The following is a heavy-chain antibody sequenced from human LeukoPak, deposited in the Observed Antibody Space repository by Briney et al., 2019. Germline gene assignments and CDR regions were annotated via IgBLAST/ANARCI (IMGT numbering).Heavy chain of an antibody. CDR2: IRYDGSNK. CDR3: AKPPHYYYYMDV. CDR1: GFTFSSYG. V-gene: IGHV3-30*02. Sequence: GGFLRLSCAASGFTFSSYGMHWVRQAPGKGLEWVAFIRYDGSNKYYADSVKGRFTISRGNSKNTLYLQMNSLRAEDTAVYYCAKPPHYYYYMDVWGKGTTVTVSS. J-gene: IGHJ6*03.